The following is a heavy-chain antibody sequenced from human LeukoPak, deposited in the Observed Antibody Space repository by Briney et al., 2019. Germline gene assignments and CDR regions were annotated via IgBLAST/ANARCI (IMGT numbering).Heavy chain of an antibody. CDR2: IYYSGST. J-gene: IGHJ5*02. D-gene: IGHD1-1*01. Sequence: PSETLSLTCTVSGGSVSSGSYYWSWIRQPPGKGLEWIGYIYYSGSTNYNPSPKSRVTISVDTSKNQFSLKLSSVTAADTAVYYCAREIRSRGTGWFDPWGQGTLVTVSS. CDR1: GGSVSSGSYY. V-gene: IGHV4-61*01. CDR3: AREIRSRGTGWFDP.